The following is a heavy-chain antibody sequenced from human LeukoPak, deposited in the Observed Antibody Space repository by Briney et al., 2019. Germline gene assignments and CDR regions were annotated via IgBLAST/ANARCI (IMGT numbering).Heavy chain of an antibody. CDR2: INTDGSYT. J-gene: IGHJ6*03. CDR1: GFTFSSYW. V-gene: IGHV3-74*01. Sequence: GGSPRLSCAASGFTFSSYWMHWVRQAPGKGLVWVSRINTDGSYTSYADSVKGRFTISRDNAKNTLYLQMNSLRAEDTAVYYCARDKTVTTHYYYYMDVWGKGTTVTVSS. CDR3: ARDKTVTTHYYYYMDV. D-gene: IGHD4-17*01.